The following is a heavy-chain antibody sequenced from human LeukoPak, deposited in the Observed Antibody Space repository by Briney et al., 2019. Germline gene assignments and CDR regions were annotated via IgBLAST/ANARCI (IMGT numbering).Heavy chain of an antibody. V-gene: IGHV1-18*01. CDR3: ARDLISYQLSDY. Sequence: ASVKVSCKASGYSFTSYGISWVRQAPGQGLEWMGWISAYNGNTNYAQKLQGRVTMTTDTSTSTAYMELRSLRSDDTAVYYCARDLISYQLSDYWGQGTLVTVSS. D-gene: IGHD2-2*01. CDR1: GYSFTSYG. CDR2: ISAYNGNT. J-gene: IGHJ4*02.